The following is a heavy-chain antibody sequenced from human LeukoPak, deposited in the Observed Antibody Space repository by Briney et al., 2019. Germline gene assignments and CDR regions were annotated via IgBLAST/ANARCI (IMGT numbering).Heavy chain of an antibody. J-gene: IGHJ4*02. CDR3: ARAPRDTIFGVVTAFDY. D-gene: IGHD3-3*01. CDR2: IYYSGST. CDR1: GGSFSGYY. V-gene: IGHV4-59*01. Sequence: SETLSLTCAVYGGSFSGYYWSWIRQPPGKGLEWIGYIYYSGSTNYNPSLKSRVTISVDTSKNQFSLKLSSVTAADTAVYYCARAPRDTIFGVVTAFDYWGQGTLVTVSS.